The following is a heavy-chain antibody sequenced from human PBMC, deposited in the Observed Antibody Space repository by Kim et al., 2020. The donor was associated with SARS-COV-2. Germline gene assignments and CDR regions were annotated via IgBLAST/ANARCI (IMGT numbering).Heavy chain of an antibody. D-gene: IGHD6-19*01. Sequence: YALTVKRRITINPDTSKNQFSRQLNSVTPEDTAVYYCARDRQRAGTGVDYWGQGTLVTVSS. V-gene: IGHV6-1*01. CDR3: ARDRQRAGTGVDY. J-gene: IGHJ4*02.